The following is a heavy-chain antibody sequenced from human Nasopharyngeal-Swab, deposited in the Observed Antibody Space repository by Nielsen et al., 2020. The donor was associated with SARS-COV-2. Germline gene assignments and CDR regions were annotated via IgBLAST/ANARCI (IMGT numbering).Heavy chain of an antibody. V-gene: IGHV1-46*01. J-gene: IGHJ6*02. CDR3: ARDHLVRGAPDFQFYGMGV. CDR2: INPGTGRT. D-gene: IGHD2-21*02. CDR1: GYTFTSYD. Sequence: ASVKVSCKASGYTFTSYDINWVRQATGQGFEWVGTINPGTGRTSYAQKFQGRIILTRDTSTSTVYLDFRSLRSEDTAVYYCARDHLVRGAPDFQFYGMGVWGQGTTVAVPS.